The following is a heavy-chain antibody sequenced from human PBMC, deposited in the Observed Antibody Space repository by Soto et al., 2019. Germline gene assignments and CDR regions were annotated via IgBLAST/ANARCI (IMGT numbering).Heavy chain of an antibody. Sequence: SETLSLTCTVSGGSISSSYWSWIRQPPGKGLEWIGYIYYSGSTYYNPSLKSRVTISVDTSKNQFSLKLSSVTAADTAVYYCARVPSVVVTGYFDYWGQGTLVTVSS. J-gene: IGHJ4*02. D-gene: IGHD2-21*02. CDR2: IYYSGST. CDR3: ARVPSVVVTGYFDY. V-gene: IGHV4-59*08. CDR1: GGSISSSY.